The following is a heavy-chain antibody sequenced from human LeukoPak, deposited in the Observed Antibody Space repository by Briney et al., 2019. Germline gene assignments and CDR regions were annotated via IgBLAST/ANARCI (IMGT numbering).Heavy chain of an antibody. V-gene: IGHV4-4*09. CDR2: ISASGNT. D-gene: IGHD1-26*01. CDR1: GASIPSSYY. J-gene: IGHJ4*02. CDR3: ARLTGGGSYWGYFDY. Sequence: SGTLSLTCTVSGASIPSSYYWSWIRQPPGKGLECIGYISASGNTNYNPSLKSRVTISVDTSKSQFSLNPSSVTAADTAIYYCARLTGGGSYWGYFDYWGQGNLVTVSS.